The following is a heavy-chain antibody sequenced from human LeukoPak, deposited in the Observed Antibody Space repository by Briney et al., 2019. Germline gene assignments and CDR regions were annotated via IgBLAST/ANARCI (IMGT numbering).Heavy chain of an antibody. CDR3: ARQHCSGGDCYFFD. D-gene: IGHD2-15*01. J-gene: IGHJ4*02. V-gene: IGHV3-33*01. CDR1: GFTFSSYG. CDR2: IWYDGNNK. Sequence: GGSLRLSCAASGFTFSSYGMHWVRQAPGKGLEWVALIWYDGNNKYYADSVKGRFTISRDNSKNTFYLQLNSLRAEDTAVYYCARQHCSGGDCYFFDWGQGTLVTVSS.